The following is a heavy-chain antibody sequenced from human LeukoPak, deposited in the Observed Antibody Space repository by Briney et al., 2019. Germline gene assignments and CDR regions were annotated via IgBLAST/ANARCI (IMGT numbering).Heavy chain of an antibody. CDR2: IGAGGSKT. V-gene: IGHV3-23*01. CDR1: GFTFSSFA. D-gene: IGHD2-21*02. CDR3: AKGIKGSYRNGDCYLTYYYYGLDV. J-gene: IGHJ6*02. Sequence: GGSLRLSCAASGFTFSSFAMSWVRQAPGKGLEWVSIIGAGGSKTYYADSVKGRFTISRDNSKNTLYLQMNSLRAEDTAVYYCAKGIKGSYRNGDCYLTYYYYGLDVWGQGTTVTVSS.